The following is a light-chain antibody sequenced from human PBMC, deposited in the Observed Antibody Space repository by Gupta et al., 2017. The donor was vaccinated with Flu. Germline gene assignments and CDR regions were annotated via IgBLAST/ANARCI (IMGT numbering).Light chain of an antibody. V-gene: IGKV3-11*01. CDR1: QSVSNQ. CDR3: QQRSGLPMYT. CDR2: DAS. Sequence: EIVLTQSPVTLSLSPGDSAILSCRASQSVSNQLAWYQQRPGQPPRLLMYDASRRAAGIPARFSGSGSGTDFTLTITTLEPEDFAVYYCQQRSGLPMYTLGQGTKLEIK. J-gene: IGKJ2*01.